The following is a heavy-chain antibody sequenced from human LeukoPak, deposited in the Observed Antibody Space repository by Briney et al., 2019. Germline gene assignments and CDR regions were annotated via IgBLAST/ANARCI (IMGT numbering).Heavy chain of an antibody. Sequence: GASVKVSCKASGYTFTSYVMHWVRQVPGQGLEWMGWISAYNGNTNYAQKLQGRVTMTTDTSTSTAYMELRSLRSDDTAVYYCARNTYCSSTSCYRVHYYYYMDVWGKGTTVTVSS. CDR1: GYTFTSYV. CDR2: ISAYNGNT. D-gene: IGHD2-2*02. V-gene: IGHV1-18*01. CDR3: ARNTYCSSTSCYRVHYYYYMDV. J-gene: IGHJ6*03.